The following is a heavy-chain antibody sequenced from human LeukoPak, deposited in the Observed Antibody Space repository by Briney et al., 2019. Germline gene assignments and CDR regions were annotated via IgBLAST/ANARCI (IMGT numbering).Heavy chain of an antibody. J-gene: IGHJ6*02. D-gene: IGHD3-10*01. CDR2: IYYSGST. CDR3: ARLRVPGVFMDV. CDR1: VGSISSYY. V-gene: IGHV4-59*08. Sequence: SETLSLTCTVSVGSISSYYWSWIRQPPGKGLEWIGYIYYSGSTNYNPSLKSRVTISVDTSKNQFSLKLSSVTAADTAVYYCARLRVPGVFMDVWGQGTTVTVSS.